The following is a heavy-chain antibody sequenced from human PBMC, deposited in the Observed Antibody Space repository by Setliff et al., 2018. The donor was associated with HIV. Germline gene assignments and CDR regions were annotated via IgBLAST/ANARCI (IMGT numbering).Heavy chain of an antibody. V-gene: IGHV1-69*13. CDR2: IVPVFGRT. CDR3: ATLIHIPQPLDY. J-gene: IGHJ4*02. Sequence: SVKVSCKASGGTLNSETLSWVRQAPGKGLEWMGGIVPVFGRTNHAQKFQGRVTITADESTSTVYMELSGLRSDDTAVYYCATLIHIPQPLDYWGQGTLVTVSS. CDR1: GGTLNSET.